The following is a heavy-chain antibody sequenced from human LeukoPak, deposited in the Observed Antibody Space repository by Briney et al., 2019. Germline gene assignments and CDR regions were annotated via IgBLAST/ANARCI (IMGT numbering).Heavy chain of an antibody. CDR3: ARANIVVVPDYYCMDV. CDR2: IKQDGSEK. D-gene: IGHD2-2*01. Sequence: GGSLRLSCAASGFTFSSYWMSWVRQAPGKGLEWVANIKQDGSEKYYVDSVKGRFTISRDNAKNSLYLQMNSLRAEDTAVYYCARANIVVVPDYYCMDVWGKGTTVTVSS. J-gene: IGHJ6*03. CDR1: GFTFSSYW. V-gene: IGHV3-7*01.